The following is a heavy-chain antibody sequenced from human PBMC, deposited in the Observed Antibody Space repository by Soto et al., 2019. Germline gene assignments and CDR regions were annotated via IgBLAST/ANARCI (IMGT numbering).Heavy chain of an antibody. J-gene: IGHJ6*02. CDR1: GFTFSSYG. CDR3: ARDLNIAARLRGYYYYGIDV. D-gene: IGHD6-6*01. V-gene: IGHV3-33*01. CDR2: IWYDGSNK. Sequence: GGSLRLSCAASGFTFSSYGMHWVRQAPGKGLEWVAVIWYDGSNKYYADSVKGRFTISRDNSKNTLYLQMNSLRAEDTAVYYCARDLNIAARLRGYYYYGIDVWGQGTPVTVSS.